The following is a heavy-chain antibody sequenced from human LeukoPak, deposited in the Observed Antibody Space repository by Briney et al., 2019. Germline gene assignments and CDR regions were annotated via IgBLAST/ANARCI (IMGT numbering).Heavy chain of an antibody. CDR3: ARGRVVVALYYYYYYYMDV. CDR2: INHSGST. D-gene: IGHD2-15*01. J-gene: IGHJ6*03. V-gene: IGHV4-34*01. CDR1: GGSFSGYY. Sequence: PSETLSLTCAVYGGSFSGYYWSWIRQPPGKGLEWIGEINHSGSTNYNPSLKSRVTISVDTSKNQFSLKLSSVTAADTAVYYCARGRVVVALYYYYYYYMDVWGKGTTVTVSS.